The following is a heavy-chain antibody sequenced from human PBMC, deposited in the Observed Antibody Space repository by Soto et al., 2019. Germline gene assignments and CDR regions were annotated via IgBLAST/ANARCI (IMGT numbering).Heavy chain of an antibody. Sequence: QVQLVQSGAEVKKPGSSVKVSCKASGGTFSSYAISWVRQAPGQGLEWMGGIIPIFGTANYAQKFQGRVTITADETTSTAYMELSSLRSEDTAVYYCARALGYCSGGSCYEPPDYWGQGTLVTVSS. CDR3: ARALGYCSGGSCYEPPDY. CDR2: IIPIFGTA. D-gene: IGHD2-15*01. J-gene: IGHJ4*02. CDR1: GGTFSSYA. V-gene: IGHV1-69*12.